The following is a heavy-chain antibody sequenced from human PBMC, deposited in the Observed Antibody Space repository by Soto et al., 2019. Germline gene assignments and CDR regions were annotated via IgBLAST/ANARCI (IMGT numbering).Heavy chain of an antibody. CDR3: ARNTIRMAAASPNWFDP. D-gene: IGHD6-13*01. V-gene: IGHV4-30-4*01. J-gene: IGHJ5*02. CDR1: GGSISSGDYS. Sequence: SETLSLTCTVSGGSISSGDYSWSWVRQSPGKGLEWIGHIYNSGITYYNPSLKSRVTISVDTSKNQFSLKLSSVTAADTAVYYCARNTIRMAAASPNWFDPWGQGTLVTVSS. CDR2: IYNSGIT.